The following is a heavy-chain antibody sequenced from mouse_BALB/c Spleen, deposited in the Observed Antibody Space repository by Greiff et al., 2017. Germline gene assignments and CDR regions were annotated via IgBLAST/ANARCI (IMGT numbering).Heavy chain of an antibody. V-gene: IGHV1-69*02. CDR2: IDPSDSET. Sequence: QVQLQQPGAELVKPGAPVKLSCKASGYTFTSYWMNWVKQRPGRGLEWIGRIDPSDSETHYNQKFKDKATLTVDKSSSTAYIQLSSLTSEDSAVYYCARDDAYFDYWGQGTTLTVSS. CDR3: ARDDAYFDY. D-gene: IGHD2-12*01. CDR1: GYTFTSYW. J-gene: IGHJ2*01.